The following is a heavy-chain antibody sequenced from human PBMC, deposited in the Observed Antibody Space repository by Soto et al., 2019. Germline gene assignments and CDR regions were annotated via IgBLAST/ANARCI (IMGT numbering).Heavy chain of an antibody. V-gene: IGHV5-51*01. Sequence: PGESLKISCNGSGYSFTSYWIAWVRLMPGKGLEWMGIIYPGDSNTRYSPSFQGQVIISADKSISTAYLQWSSLKASDTAMYYCATPSQGRSHSGMDVWGQGTTVTVSS. CDR3: ATPSQGRSHSGMDV. CDR1: GYSFTSYW. J-gene: IGHJ6*02. CDR2: IYPGDSNT.